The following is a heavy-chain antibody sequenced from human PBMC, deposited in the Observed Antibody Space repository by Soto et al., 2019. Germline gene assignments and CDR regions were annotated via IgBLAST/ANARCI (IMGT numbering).Heavy chain of an antibody. Sequence: ASVNVACKVSGYTLTELSMHWVRQAPGKGLEWMGGFDPEGGETIYAQKIQGRVTMTEDTSTDTAYMELSSLRSEDTDVYYCATGASGSCHRGGYYYYYMDVWDKGTKVTV. V-gene: IGHV1-24*01. D-gene: IGHD3-10*01. J-gene: IGHJ6*03. CDR1: GYTLTELS. CDR3: ATGASGSCHRGGYYYYYMDV. CDR2: FDPEGGET.